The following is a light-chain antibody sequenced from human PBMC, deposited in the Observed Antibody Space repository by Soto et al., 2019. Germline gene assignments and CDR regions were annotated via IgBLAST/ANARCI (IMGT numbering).Light chain of an antibody. CDR3: QNYGSAPLT. CDR2: DVS. CDR1: HDIGKS. J-gene: IGKJ4*01. Sequence: DLQMTQSPPSLSESVGDRVTVICGASHDIGKSLAWYQKKPGKSPKLLIYDVSTLQSGVPARFSGSRSGTDFTLAINTLRPEDGATYYCQNYGSAPLTFGGGTKVEVK. V-gene: IGKV1-27*01.